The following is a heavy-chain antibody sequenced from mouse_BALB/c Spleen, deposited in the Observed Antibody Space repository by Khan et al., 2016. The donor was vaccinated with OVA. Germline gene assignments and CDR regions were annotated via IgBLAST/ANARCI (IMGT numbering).Heavy chain of an antibody. CDR3: AIGYGSYYFDY. CDR2: INPYNGYT. V-gene: IGHV1-20*02. J-gene: IGHJ2*01. Sequence: VQLQQSGPELVKPGASVKISCKASGYSFTGYFMNWVMQSHGKSLEWIGRINPYNGYTFYNQKFKGKATLTVDKSSSTANMELRSLASEDSAVYYCAIGYGSYYFDYWGQGTTLTVSS. D-gene: IGHD1-1*01. CDR1: GYSFTGYF.